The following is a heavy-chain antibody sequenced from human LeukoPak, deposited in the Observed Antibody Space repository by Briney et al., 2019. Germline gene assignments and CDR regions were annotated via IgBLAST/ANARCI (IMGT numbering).Heavy chain of an antibody. D-gene: IGHD6-13*01. CDR2: IYPGDSDT. V-gene: IGHV5-51*01. Sequence: GESLKISCKGPGYSFTSYWIGWVRQMPGKGLEWMGIIYPGDSDTRYSPSFQGQVTISADKSISTAYLQWSSLKASDTAMYYCARLVEGIAAAGTRGGWFDPWGQGTLVTVSS. J-gene: IGHJ5*02. CDR1: GYSFTSYW. CDR3: ARLVEGIAAAGTRGGWFDP.